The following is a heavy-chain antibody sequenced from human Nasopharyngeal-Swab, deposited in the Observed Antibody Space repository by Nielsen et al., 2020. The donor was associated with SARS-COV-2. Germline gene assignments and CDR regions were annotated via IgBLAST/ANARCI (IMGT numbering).Heavy chain of an antibody. J-gene: IGHJ4*02. CDR3: ARGNGAFDY. V-gene: IGHV4-34*01. D-gene: IGHD4-17*01. Sequence: SETLSLTCAVSGGSFSGYYWSWIRQPPGKGLEWIGEINHSGGTNYNPSLKSRVTISVDTSKNQFSLKLSSVTAADTAVYYCARGNGAFDYWGQGTLVTVSS. CDR1: GGSFSGYY. CDR2: INHSGGT.